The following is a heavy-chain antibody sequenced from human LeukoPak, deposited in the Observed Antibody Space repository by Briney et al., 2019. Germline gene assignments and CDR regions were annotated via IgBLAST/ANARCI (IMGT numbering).Heavy chain of an antibody. CDR1: GFTFSSYA. D-gene: IGHD3-22*01. Sequence: GGSLRLSCAASGFTFSSYAMSWVRQAPGKGLEWVSAISGSGGSTYYADSVKGRFTISRDNSKNTLYLQMNSLRAEDTAVHYCAKPSEGMIVVVMYFDYWGQGTLVTVSS. CDR3: AKPSEGMIVVVMYFDY. CDR2: ISGSGGST. V-gene: IGHV3-23*01. J-gene: IGHJ4*02.